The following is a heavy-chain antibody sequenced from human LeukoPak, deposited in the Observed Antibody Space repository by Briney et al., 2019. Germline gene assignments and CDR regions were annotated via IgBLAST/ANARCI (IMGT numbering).Heavy chain of an antibody. CDR3: ARQKGSSSSWSDFDY. V-gene: IGHV4-39*01. Sequence: SETPSLTCTVSGGSISSSSYYWGWIRQPPGKGLEWIGRIYYTGSTYYNPSLKSRVTISVDTSKNQFSLKLSSVTAADTAVYYCARQKGSSSSWSDFDYWVQGTLVTVSS. J-gene: IGHJ4*02. D-gene: IGHD6-13*01. CDR1: GGSISSSSYY. CDR2: IYYTGST.